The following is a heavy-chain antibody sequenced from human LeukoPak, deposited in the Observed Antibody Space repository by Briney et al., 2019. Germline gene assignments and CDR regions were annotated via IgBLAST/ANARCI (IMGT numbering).Heavy chain of an antibody. J-gene: IGHJ4*02. V-gene: IGHV3-15*04. D-gene: IGHD3-9*01. Sequence: PGRSLRLSCAASGFTFDDYAMNWVRQAPGKGLEWVGRIETKSDGGATDYAAPVKGRFTIARDDSKNMLFLQMNSLKTEDTAVYYCTTLPTYYDMLTGYPFDYWGQGTLVTVSS. CDR3: TTLPTYYDMLTGYPFDY. CDR1: GFTFDDYA. CDR2: IETKSDGGAT.